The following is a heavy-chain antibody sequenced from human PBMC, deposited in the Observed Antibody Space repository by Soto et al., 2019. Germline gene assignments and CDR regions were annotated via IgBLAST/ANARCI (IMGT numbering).Heavy chain of an antibody. CDR1: GFTFSNAW. CDR3: TTEVGVVAATPSDY. Sequence: GGSLRLSCAASGFTFSNAWMNWVRQAPGKGLEWVGRIKSKTDGGTTDYAAPVKGRFTISRDDSKNTLYLQMNSLKTEDTAVYYCTTEVGVVAATPSDYWGQGTLVTVSS. CDR2: IKSKTDGGTT. J-gene: IGHJ4*02. D-gene: IGHD2-15*01. V-gene: IGHV3-15*07.